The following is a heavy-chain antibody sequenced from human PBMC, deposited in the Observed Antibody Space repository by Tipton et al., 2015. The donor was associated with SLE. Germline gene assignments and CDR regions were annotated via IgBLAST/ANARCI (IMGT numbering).Heavy chain of an antibody. CDR1: GGSISSSSYY. CDR3: ARDAHPYSGSRVFDY. D-gene: IGHD5-12*01. V-gene: IGHV4-39*07. CDR2: TYHSGST. J-gene: IGHJ4*02. Sequence: TLSLTCAVYGGSISSSSYYWGWIRQPPGKGLEWIGSTYHSGSTYYNPSLKSRVTISVDTSKNQFSLKLSSVTAADTAVYYCARDAHPYSGSRVFDYWGQGTLVTVSS.